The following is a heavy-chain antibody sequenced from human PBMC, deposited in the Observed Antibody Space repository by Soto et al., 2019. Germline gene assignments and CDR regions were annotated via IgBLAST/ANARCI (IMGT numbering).Heavy chain of an antibody. CDR3: ASAYYYDSSGYSPGGY. CDR1: GLTFSSYW. J-gene: IGHJ4*02. CDR2: IKQDGSQK. V-gene: IGHV3-7*01. Sequence: GGCLRLSWAASGLTFSSYWMSWVRQAPGKGLEWVANIKQDGSQKYYVDAVKGRFTISRDNAKNSLYLQMNSLRVEDTAVYYCASAYYYDSSGYSPGGYWGQGTLVTVSS. D-gene: IGHD3-22*01.